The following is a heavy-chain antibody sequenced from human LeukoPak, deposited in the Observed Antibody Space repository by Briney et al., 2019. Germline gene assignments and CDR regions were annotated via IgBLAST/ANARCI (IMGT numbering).Heavy chain of an antibody. CDR2: INPNSGGT. CDR1: GYTFTGYY. D-gene: IGHD2-2*01. J-gene: IGHJ4*02. V-gene: IGHV1-2*02. Sequence: GASVKVSCKASGYTFTGYYMHWVRQAPGQGLEWMGWINPNSGGTNYAQKFQGRVTMTTDTSTSTAYMELRSLRSDDTAVYYCARESPEVALGYCSSTSCYVGPYDYWGQGTLVTVSS. CDR3: ARESPEVALGYCSSTSCYVGPYDY.